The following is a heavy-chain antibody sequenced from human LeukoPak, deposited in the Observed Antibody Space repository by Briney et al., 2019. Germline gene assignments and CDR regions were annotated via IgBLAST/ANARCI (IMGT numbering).Heavy chain of an antibody. J-gene: IGHJ4*02. CDR2: INPSGGST. V-gene: IGHV1-46*01. CDR3: ARAVAGTPNDY. CDR1: GYTFTDYY. D-gene: IGHD6-19*01. Sequence: ASVKVSCKASGYTFTDYYIHWVRQAPGQGLEWMGIINPSGGSTSYAQKFQGRVTMTRDMSTSTVYMELSSLRSEDTAVYYCARAVAGTPNDYWGQGTLVTVSS.